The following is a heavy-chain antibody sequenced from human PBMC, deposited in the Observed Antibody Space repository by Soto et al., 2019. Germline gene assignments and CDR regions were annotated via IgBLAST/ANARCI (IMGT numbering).Heavy chain of an antibody. CDR2: LIPIFETA. V-gene: IGHV1-69*01. CDR3: AIGDRSSCIGNH. J-gene: IGHJ4*02. CDR1: GGTFSSHA. Sequence: QVHLVQSGAEVTKAGSSVKVSCKASGGTFSSHAFSWVRQAPGQGLEWVGGLIPIFETANYAQEFQGRVTISAAESANTVLLELNNLGSDYAAIYFCAIGDRSSCIGNHWGQGTKVTVS. D-gene: IGHD6-6*01.